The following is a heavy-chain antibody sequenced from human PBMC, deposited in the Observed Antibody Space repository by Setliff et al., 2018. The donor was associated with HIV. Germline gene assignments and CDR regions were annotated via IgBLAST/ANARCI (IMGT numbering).Heavy chain of an antibody. CDR1: RSTFNSHT. D-gene: IGHD6-19*01. Sequence: GASVKVSCKASRSTFNSHTINWVQQAPGQGLDWMGRIIPILGVANYAQRFQGKVTITADKSTSTAYMELSSLRSEDTAVYYCARELEHSSGSGGFDPWGQGTLVTVSS. CDR3: ARELEHSSGSGGFDP. J-gene: IGHJ5*02. V-gene: IGHV1-69*04. CDR2: IIPILGVA.